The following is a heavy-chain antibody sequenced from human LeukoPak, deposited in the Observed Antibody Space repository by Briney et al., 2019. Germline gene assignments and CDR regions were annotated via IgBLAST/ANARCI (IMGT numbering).Heavy chain of an antibody. CDR1: GFTFSSYA. Sequence: AGGSLRLSCAASGFTFSSYAMHWVRQAPGKGLEWVAVISYDGSNKYYADSVKGRFTISRDNSKNTLYLQMNSLRAEDTAVYYCARGGSGWYCLHYGMDVWGQGTTVTVSS. D-gene: IGHD6-19*01. CDR2: ISYDGSNK. V-gene: IGHV3-30*04. J-gene: IGHJ6*02. CDR3: ARGGSGWYCLHYGMDV.